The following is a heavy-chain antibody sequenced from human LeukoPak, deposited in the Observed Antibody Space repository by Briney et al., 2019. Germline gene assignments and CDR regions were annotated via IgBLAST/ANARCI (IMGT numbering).Heavy chain of an antibody. V-gene: IGHV4-61*01. CDR3: ARGQDDRSGTFDY. D-gene: IGHD3-22*01. CDR2: MSPSGTT. CDR1: GDSVSSGNYY. J-gene: IGHJ4*02. Sequence: SETLSLTCTVSGDSVSSGNYYLSWIRQPPGKGLDWITYMSPSGTTKYNPSLKSRVTTSVDTSRTQFSLRLSSVTAADAAVYYCARGQDDRSGTFDYWGQGILVTVSS.